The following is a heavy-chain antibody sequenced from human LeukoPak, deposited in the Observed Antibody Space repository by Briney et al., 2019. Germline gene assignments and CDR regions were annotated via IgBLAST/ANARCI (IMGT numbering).Heavy chain of an antibody. CDR3: ARGGKDGYNHGQFDY. CDR1: GFTFSSYA. V-gene: IGHV3-30*04. J-gene: IGHJ4*02. CDR2: ISYDGSNK. D-gene: IGHD5-24*01. Sequence: GGSLRLSCAASGFTFSSYAMHWVRLAPGKGLEWVAVISYDGSNKYYADSVKGRFTISRDNSKNTLYLQMNSLRAEDTAVYYCARGGKDGYNHGQFDYWGQGTLVTVSS.